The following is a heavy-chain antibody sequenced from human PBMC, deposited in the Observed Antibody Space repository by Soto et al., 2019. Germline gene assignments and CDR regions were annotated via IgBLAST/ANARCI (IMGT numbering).Heavy chain of an antibody. CDR3: ARDVSPGTSSLSFDAFDI. CDR1: GFTFSRDG. D-gene: IGHD6-6*01. V-gene: IGHV3-7*05. Sequence: EVRLVESGGGLVQPGGSRRLSGEASGFTFSRDGRTWVRQAQGKGLEWVPNIRKDGGTRSYLDSVRGRFTISRDNAQSSLYLQMDSLRAEDTALYYCARDVSPGTSSLSFDAFDIWGQGTMVTVSS. J-gene: IGHJ3*02. CDR2: IRKDGGTR.